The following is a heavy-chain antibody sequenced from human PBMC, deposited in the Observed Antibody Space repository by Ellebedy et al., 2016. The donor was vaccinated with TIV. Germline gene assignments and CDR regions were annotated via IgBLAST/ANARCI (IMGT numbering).Heavy chain of an antibody. Sequence: GGSLRLXXAASGFTFSSYAMHWVRQAPGKGLEWVAVISYDGSNKYYADSVKGRFTISRDNSKNTLYLQMNSLRAEDTAVYYCAAVEMAGGWLPLGGDYWGQGTLVTVSS. D-gene: IGHD2-15*01. CDR3: AAVEMAGGWLPLGGDY. CDR1: GFTFSSYA. V-gene: IGHV3-30-3*01. CDR2: ISYDGSNK. J-gene: IGHJ4*02.